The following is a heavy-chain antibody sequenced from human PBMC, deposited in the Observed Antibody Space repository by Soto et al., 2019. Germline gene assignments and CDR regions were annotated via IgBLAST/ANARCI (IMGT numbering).Heavy chain of an antibody. CDR3: ARAESGGYGDYAPYYYGMDV. CDR1: GGTFSSYA. V-gene: IGHV1-69*13. CDR2: IIPIFGTA. D-gene: IGHD4-17*01. Sequence: SMKVSCKASGGTFSSYAIIWVRQAPGQGLEWMGGIIPIFGTANYAQKFQGRVTITADESTSTAYMELSSLRSEDTAVYYCARAESGGYGDYAPYYYGMDVWGQGTTVNVSS. J-gene: IGHJ6*02.